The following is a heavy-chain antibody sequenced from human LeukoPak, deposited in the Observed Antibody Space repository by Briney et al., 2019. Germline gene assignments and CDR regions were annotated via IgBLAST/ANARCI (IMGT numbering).Heavy chain of an antibody. J-gene: IGHJ4*02. CDR3: AREPLVYYYGPGAFVFDY. CDR2: ISRSGGST. V-gene: IGHV3-23*01. Sequence: GGSLRLSCAASGFTFSSYAMSWVRQAPGKGLEWVSAISRSGGSTYYAASLKGRFTISRDNSKNTLYLQMNSLRAHDAAVYFCAREPLVYYYGPGAFVFDYWGQGTLVTVST. CDR1: GFTFSSYA. D-gene: IGHD3-10*01.